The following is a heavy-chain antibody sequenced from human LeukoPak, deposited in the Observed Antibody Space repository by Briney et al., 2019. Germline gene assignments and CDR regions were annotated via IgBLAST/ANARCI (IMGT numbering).Heavy chain of an antibody. CDR1: GFTFSSCG. CDR2: ISYDGSNK. Sequence: GRSLRLSCAASGFTFSSCGMHWVRQAPGKGLEWVAVISYDGSNKYYADSVKGRFTISRDNSKNTLYLQMNSLRAEDTAVYYCTTMIVVVIPPEGMDVWGQGTTVTVSS. CDR3: TTMIVVVIPPEGMDV. V-gene: IGHV3-30*03. J-gene: IGHJ6*02. D-gene: IGHD3-22*01.